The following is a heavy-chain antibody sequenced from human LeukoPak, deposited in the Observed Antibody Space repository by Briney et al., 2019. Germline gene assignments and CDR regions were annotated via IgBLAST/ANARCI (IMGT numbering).Heavy chain of an antibody. Sequence: ASVKVSCKASGGSFNSYVITWVRQAPGQGLEWMGRIIPILNVANFAQKFQGRVTITADKSTNTAHMELSSLRSEDTAVYYCTRELQTGLRREGAFDIWGQGTMVTVSS. V-gene: IGHV1-69*04. D-gene: IGHD1-26*01. CDR3: TRELQTGLRREGAFDI. CDR1: GGSFNSYV. J-gene: IGHJ3*02. CDR2: IIPILNVA.